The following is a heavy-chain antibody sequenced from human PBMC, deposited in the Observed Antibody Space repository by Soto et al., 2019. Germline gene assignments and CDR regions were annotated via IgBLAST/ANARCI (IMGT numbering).Heavy chain of an antibody. Sequence: QVQLQESGPGLVKPSETLSLTCTVSVSGGSVSTGVHYWSWIRQPPGKGLEWIGYIYYSGSTNYNPSLKSYVTISIYTSKSQFSHKPSSVKTAGRDVYYCAKGYYTSWYWFDRWGRGNLVTVSS. CDR1: GGSVSTGVHY. J-gene: IGHJ2*01. CDR2: IYYSGST. CDR3: AKGYYTSWYWFDR. D-gene: IGHD6-13*01. V-gene: IGHV4-61*08.